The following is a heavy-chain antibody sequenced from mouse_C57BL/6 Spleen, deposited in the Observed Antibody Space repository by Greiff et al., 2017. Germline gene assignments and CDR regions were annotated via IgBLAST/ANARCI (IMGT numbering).Heavy chain of an antibody. CDR2: IHPNSGST. D-gene: IGHD1-1*01. Sequence: QVQLQQPGAELVKPGASVKLSCKASGYTFTSYWMHWVKQRPGQGLEWIGMIHPNSGSTNYNEKFKSKATLTVDKSSSTAYMQLSSLTSEDSAVYYCARSGTTVVANWADYWGQGTTLTVSS. V-gene: IGHV1-64*01. CDR1: GYTFTSYW. CDR3: ARSGTTVVANWADY. J-gene: IGHJ2*01.